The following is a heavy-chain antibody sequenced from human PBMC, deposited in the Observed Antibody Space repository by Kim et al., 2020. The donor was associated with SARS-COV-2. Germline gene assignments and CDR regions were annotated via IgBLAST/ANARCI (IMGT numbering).Heavy chain of an antibody. Sequence: GGSLRLSCAASGFTFSSYSMNWVRQAPGKGLEWVSYISSSSSTIYYADSVKGRFTISRDNAKNSLYLQMNSLRDEDTAVYYCAGVPVPGYSSSWYRTYYYYYMDVWGKGTTVTVSS. CDR1: GFTFSSYS. V-gene: IGHV3-48*02. CDR2: ISSSSSTI. CDR3: AGVPVPGYSSSWYRTYYYYYMDV. J-gene: IGHJ6*03. D-gene: IGHD6-13*01.